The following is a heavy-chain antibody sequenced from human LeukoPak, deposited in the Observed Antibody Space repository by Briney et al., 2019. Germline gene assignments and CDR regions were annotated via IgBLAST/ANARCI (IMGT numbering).Heavy chain of an antibody. V-gene: IGHV4-59*08. CDR3: ARHANYYDSSGFYQYFDY. CDR2: IYYSGTT. Sequence: SETLSLTCTVSGGSISTYYWSWIRQPPGKGLEWTGYIYYSGTTNYNPSLKSRVTISVDTSKNQFSLKLNSVTAADTAVYYCARHANYYDSSGFYQYFDYWGQGTLVTVSS. D-gene: IGHD3-22*01. J-gene: IGHJ4*02. CDR1: GGSISTYY.